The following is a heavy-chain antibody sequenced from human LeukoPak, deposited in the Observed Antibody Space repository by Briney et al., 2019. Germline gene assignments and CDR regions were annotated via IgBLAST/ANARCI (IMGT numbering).Heavy chain of an antibody. D-gene: IGHD5-18*01. CDR3: ARSDTAMVLGGFDP. V-gene: IGHV3-74*01. J-gene: IGHJ5*02. Sequence: QPGGSLRLSCRVSGFTFNTYWMHWVRQAPGKGLVWVSRINSDGSSTSYADSVKGRFTISRDNAKNTLYLQMNSLRAEDTAVYYCARSDTAMVLGGFDPWGQGTLVTVSS. CDR2: INSDGSST. CDR1: GFTFNTYW.